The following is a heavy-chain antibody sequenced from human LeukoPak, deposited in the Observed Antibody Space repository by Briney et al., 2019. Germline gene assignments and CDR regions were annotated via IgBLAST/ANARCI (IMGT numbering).Heavy chain of an antibody. CDR2: ISTSSIYI. J-gene: IGHJ5*02. V-gene: IGHV3-21*01. CDR3: ARDATYCAGGSCSRFDP. D-gene: IGHD2-15*01. Sequence: GGSLRLSYAASGFTFSRYSMNWVRQAPGKGLEWVSSISTSSIYIYYADSVKGRFTISRDNAKNSLYLQMNSLRAEDTVLYYCARDATYCAGGSCSRFDPWGQGTLVTVSS. CDR1: GFTFSRYS.